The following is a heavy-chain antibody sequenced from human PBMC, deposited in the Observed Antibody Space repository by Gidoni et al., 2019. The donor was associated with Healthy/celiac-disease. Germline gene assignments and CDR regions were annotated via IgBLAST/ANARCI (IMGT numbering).Heavy chain of an antibody. CDR1: GFTFSSYG. J-gene: IGHJ4*02. V-gene: IGHV3-30*18. Sequence: QVQLVESGGGVVQPGRSLRLSCAASGFTFSSYGMPWIRQAPGKGLEWVAVISYDGSNKYYADSVKGRFTISRDNSKTTLYLQMNSLRAEDTAVYYCAKTGDYGDNFDYWGQGTLVTVSS. D-gene: IGHD4-17*01. CDR2: ISYDGSNK. CDR3: AKTGDYGDNFDY.